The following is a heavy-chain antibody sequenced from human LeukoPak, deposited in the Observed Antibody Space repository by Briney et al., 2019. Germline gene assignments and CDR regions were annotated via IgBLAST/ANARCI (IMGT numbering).Heavy chain of an antibody. CDR1: GYTFTSYY. CDR3: ARSSAYYNEADI. Sequence: ASVKVSCKTSGYTFTSYYIHWVRQAPGQGLEWLGIINPSGGSTTYAQKFQGRVTMTTDTSTSTVYMELTSLRSDDAAVYYCARSSAYYNEADIWGQGTMVTVSS. J-gene: IGHJ3*02. D-gene: IGHD3-9*01. V-gene: IGHV1-46*01. CDR2: INPSGGST.